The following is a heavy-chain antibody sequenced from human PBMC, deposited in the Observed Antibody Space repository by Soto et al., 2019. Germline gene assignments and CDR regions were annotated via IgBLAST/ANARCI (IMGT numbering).Heavy chain of an antibody. J-gene: IGHJ3*02. CDR2: ISGSGGST. D-gene: IGHD2-2*01. CDR3: AKDSTPPKPTPDIVVVPVADAFDI. CDR1: GFTFSSYA. Sequence: GGSLRLSCAASGFTFSSYAMSWVRQAPGKGLEWVSAISGSGGSTYYADSVKGRFTISRDNSKNTLYLQMNSLRAEDTAVYYCAKDSTPPKPTPDIVVVPVADAFDIWGQGTMVTVSS. V-gene: IGHV3-23*01.